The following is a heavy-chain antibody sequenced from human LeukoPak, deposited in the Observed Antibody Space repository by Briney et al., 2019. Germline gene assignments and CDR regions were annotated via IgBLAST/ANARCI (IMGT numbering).Heavy chain of an antibody. J-gene: IGHJ5*02. CDR1: GFTFSSYA. V-gene: IGHV3-23*01. CDR2: ISGSGGST. Sequence: GGSLRLSCAASGFTFSSYAMSWVRQAPGKGLEWASAISGSGGSTYYADSVKGRFTISRDNSKNTLYLQMNSLRAEDTAVYYCANAGPRSSWFDPWGQGTLVTVSS. CDR3: ANAGPRSSWFDP.